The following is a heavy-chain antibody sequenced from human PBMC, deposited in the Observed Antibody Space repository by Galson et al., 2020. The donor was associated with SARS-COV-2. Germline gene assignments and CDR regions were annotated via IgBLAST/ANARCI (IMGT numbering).Heavy chain of an antibody. D-gene: IGHD3-10*01. CDR3: ATGGGPPAPPNWYFDL. Sequence: GESLKISCAASGFSFSTYAMHWVRQAPGKGLEWVSLISYDGSNTKYYADPEKGRFTISRDNSKNTLYLQMNSLRPEDTAVYYCATGGGPPAPPNWYFDLRGRGTLVTVSS. J-gene: IGHJ2*01. V-gene: IGHV3-30*04. CDR1: GFSFSTYA. CDR2: ISYDGSNTK.